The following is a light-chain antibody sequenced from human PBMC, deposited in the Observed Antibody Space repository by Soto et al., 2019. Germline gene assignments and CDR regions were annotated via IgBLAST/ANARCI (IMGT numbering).Light chain of an antibody. Sequence: QSALTQPRSVSGSPGQSVTISCTGTSSDVGGHNFVSWYQQHPGKAPQLMIYDVTKRPSGVPDRFSGSKSDNTASLTISVLQAEDEADYYCCSYVGSYTYVFGTGTKLTVL. CDR3: CSYVGSYTYV. V-gene: IGLV2-11*01. CDR2: DVT. J-gene: IGLJ1*01. CDR1: SSDVGGHNF.